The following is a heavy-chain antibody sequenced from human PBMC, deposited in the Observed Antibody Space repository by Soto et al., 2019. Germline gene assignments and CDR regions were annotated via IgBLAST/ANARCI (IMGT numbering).Heavy chain of an antibody. Sequence: SETLSLTCAVYGGSFSGYYWSWIRQPPGKGLEWIGEINHSGSTNYNPSLKSRVTISVDTSKNQFSLKLSSVTAADTAVYYCARAQYSGYDFYFDYGGQGTLVTVSS. CDR1: GGSFSGYY. V-gene: IGHV4-34*01. CDR3: ARAQYSGYDFYFDY. D-gene: IGHD5-12*01. CDR2: INHSGST. J-gene: IGHJ4*02.